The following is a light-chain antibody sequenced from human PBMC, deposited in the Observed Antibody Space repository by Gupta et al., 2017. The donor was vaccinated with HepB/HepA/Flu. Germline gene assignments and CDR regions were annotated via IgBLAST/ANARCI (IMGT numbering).Light chain of an antibody. J-gene: IGLJ2*01. CDR2: GVN. V-gene: IGLV2-14*03. Sequence: QSALTQPASVSGSPGQSITIFCSGTSSDVGAYDHVSWYQHHPGKASKLMIYGVNNRPSGVSDRFSGSKSGNTASLSISGLQAEDEADYCGNSDTTRSTVVFGGGTKLTVL. CDR3: NSDTTRSTVV. CDR1: SSDVGAYDH.